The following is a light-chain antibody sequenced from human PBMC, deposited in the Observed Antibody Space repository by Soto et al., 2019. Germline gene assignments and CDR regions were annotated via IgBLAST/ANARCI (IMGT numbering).Light chain of an antibody. V-gene: IGKV3-15*01. CDR3: QHYNEWPLT. CDR2: GAS. J-gene: IGKJ4*01. Sequence: EIVLTQSPGTLSLSPGERATLSCRASQTVSRMYLSWFQQKPGRGHRLLIFGASTRAIGIQARFSGSGSGTDFTLTITNLQSEDFAVYFCQHYNEWPLTFGGGTKVDIK. CDR1: QTVSRMY.